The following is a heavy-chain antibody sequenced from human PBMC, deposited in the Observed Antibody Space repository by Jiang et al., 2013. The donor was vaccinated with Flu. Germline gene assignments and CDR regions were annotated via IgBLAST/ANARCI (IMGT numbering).Heavy chain of an antibody. CDR1: GGSISSSNW. V-gene: IGHV4-4*02. D-gene: IGHD3-9*01. Sequence: SLTCAVSGGSISSSNWWSWVRQPPGKGLEWIGEIYHSGSTNYNPSLKSRVTISVDKSKNQFSLKLSSVTAADTAVYYCAKRSPPQKFSDILTGLHYYYYYMDVWGKGTTVTVSS. CDR3: AKRSPPQKFSDILTGLHYYYYYMDV. CDR2: IYHSGST. J-gene: IGHJ6*03.